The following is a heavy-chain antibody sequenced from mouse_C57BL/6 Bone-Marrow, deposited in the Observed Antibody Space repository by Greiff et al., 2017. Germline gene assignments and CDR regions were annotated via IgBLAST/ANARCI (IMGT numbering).Heavy chain of an antibody. J-gene: IGHJ2*01. CDR1: GYTFTSYW. D-gene: IGHD2-2*01. CDR3: AREGVMVPYYFDY. Sequence: VQLQQPGAELVMPGASVKLSCKASGYTFTSYWMHWVKQRPGQGLEWIGEIDPSDSYTNYHQKVKGKSTLTVDKSSSTAYMQLSSLTSEDSAVYYCAREGVMVPYYFDYWGQGTTLTVSS. V-gene: IGHV1-69*01. CDR2: IDPSDSYT.